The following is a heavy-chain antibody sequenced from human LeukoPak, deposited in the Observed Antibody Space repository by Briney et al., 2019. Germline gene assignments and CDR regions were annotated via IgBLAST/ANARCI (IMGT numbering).Heavy chain of an antibody. CDR3: AREQGSGWDYQGGERYYYYGMDV. CDR1: GYTFISYF. D-gene: IGHD6-19*01. CDR2: INPSGGRT. V-gene: IGHV1-46*01. J-gene: IGHJ6*02. Sequence: ASVKVSCKASGYTFISYFMNWVRQAPGQGLEWMGIINPSGGRTNYAQKFEGRVIVTRDTSTSRVYMELYSLRSEDTAVYYCAREQGSGWDYQGGERYYYYGMDVWGQGTTVTVSS.